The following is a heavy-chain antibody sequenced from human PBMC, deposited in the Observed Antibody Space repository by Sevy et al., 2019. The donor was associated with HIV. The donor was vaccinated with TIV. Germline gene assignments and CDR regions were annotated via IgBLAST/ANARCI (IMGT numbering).Heavy chain of an antibody. J-gene: IGHJ4*02. Sequence: ASLKVSCKASGYIFIDYYMHWVRQAPGQGLEWMGRINPNSGGTNYTQKFQGRVTMTRDTSITTVYMELSSLRSVDTAVYYCVRVSFRNYFDHWGQGTLVTVSS. CDR1: GYIFIDYY. V-gene: IGHV1-2*06. CDR3: VRVSFRNYFDH. CDR2: INPNSGGT.